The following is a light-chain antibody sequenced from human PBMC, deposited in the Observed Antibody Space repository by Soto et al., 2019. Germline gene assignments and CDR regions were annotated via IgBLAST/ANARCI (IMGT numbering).Light chain of an antibody. Sequence: EIVLTQSPATLSLSPGERATLSCRASQSVSSSYLAWYQQKPGQAPRLLIYGASSRATGIPGRFSGSGSGTEFTLTISRLEPEDFAVYYCQQYNNSPLSFGGGTKVEIK. J-gene: IGKJ4*01. CDR2: GAS. CDR3: QQYNNSPLS. V-gene: IGKV3-20*01. CDR1: QSVSSSY.